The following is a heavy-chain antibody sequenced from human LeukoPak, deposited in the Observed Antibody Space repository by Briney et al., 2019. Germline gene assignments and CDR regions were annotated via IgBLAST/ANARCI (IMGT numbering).Heavy chain of an antibody. D-gene: IGHD1-26*01. CDR2: ISSSSSYI. CDR3: ARDHASGSYDASDI. CDR1: EFTFSSYS. V-gene: IGHV3-21*01. J-gene: IGHJ3*02. Sequence: PVGSLRLSCAASEFTFSSYSMNWVRQAPGKGLEWVSSISSSSSYIYYADSVKGRFTISRDNAKNSLYLQMNSLRAEDTAVYYCARDHASGSYDASDICGQGTMVTVSS.